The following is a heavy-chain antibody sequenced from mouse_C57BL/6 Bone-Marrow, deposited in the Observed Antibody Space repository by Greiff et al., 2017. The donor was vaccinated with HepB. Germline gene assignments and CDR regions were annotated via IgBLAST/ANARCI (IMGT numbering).Heavy chain of an antibody. J-gene: IGHJ1*03. Sequence: EVHLVESEGGLVQPGSSMKLSCTASGFTFSDYYMAWVRQVPEKGLEWVANINYDGSSTYYLDSLKSRFIISRDNAKNILYLQMSSLKSEDTATYYCARLYGSRQYFDVWGTGTTVTVSS. CDR2: INYDGSST. D-gene: IGHD1-1*01. V-gene: IGHV5-16*01. CDR3: ARLYGSRQYFDV. CDR1: GFTFSDYY.